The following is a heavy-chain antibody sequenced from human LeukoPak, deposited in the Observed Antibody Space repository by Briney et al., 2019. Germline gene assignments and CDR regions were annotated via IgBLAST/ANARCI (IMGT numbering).Heavy chain of an antibody. D-gene: IGHD1-26*01. Sequence: PGGSLRLSCAASGFTFSSYAMAWVRQAPGKGLEWVSGISGSGVSTFYADSVKGRFIISRDNSKNTVYLQMNSLRAEDTAVYYCAKDLKYSGSCRAFDYCGRGTLVTVSS. CDR2: ISGSGVST. V-gene: IGHV3-23*01. CDR3: AKDLKYSGSCRAFDY. CDR1: GFTFSSYA. J-gene: IGHJ4*02.